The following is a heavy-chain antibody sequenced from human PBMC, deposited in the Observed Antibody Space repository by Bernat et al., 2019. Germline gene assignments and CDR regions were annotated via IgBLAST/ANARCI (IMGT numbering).Heavy chain of an antibody. CDR2: IFWNDEK. CDR3: ARSKWNDILTQYRWFDP. J-gene: IGHJ5*02. Sequence: QVTLKESGPALVKPTETLTLTCTVSGFSLNNARMGVSWIRQPPGKALEWLAHIFWNDEKSFSTSLKSRLTISKDTSKSQVVLTLTNMDPVDTATYYCARSKWNDILTQYRWFDPWGQGTLVTVSS. V-gene: IGHV2-26*01. CDR1: GFSLNNARMG. D-gene: IGHD1-20*01.